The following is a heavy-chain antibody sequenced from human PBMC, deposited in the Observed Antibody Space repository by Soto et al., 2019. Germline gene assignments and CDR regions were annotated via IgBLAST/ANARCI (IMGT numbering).Heavy chain of an antibody. D-gene: IGHD2-8*01. CDR1: GFTFSTYS. Sequence: EVQLVESGGGLVQPGGSLRLSCAASGFTFSTYSINWVRQAPGKGLEWISYISDNSSVIYYADAVKGRFTISRDNAKNSLYLQMNSLRDKDTAVYYCARDRDAYCSKGICSGPYFDYWGQGTLVTVSS. CDR3: ARDRDAYCSKGICSGPYFDY. V-gene: IGHV3-48*02. J-gene: IGHJ4*02. CDR2: ISDNSSVI.